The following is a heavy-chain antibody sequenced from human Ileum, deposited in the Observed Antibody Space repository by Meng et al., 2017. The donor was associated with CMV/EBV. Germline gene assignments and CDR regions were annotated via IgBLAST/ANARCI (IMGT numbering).Heavy chain of an antibody. J-gene: IGHJ5*02. CDR3: AKDRICFGSSCYTGGKLDT. CDR2: ITGSAAST. CDR1: GLTFSSYA. V-gene: IGHV3-23*01. D-gene: IGHD2-2*02. Sequence: GGSLRLSCAASGLTFSSYAMSWVRQAPGKGLECVATITGSAASTYYADSVKGRFTISRDNSKNTLYQQMGRLSAEDTAIYYCAKDRICFGSSCYTGGKLDTWGQGTLVTVSS.